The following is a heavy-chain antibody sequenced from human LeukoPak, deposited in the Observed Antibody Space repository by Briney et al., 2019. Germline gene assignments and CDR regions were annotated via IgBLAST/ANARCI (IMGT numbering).Heavy chain of an antibody. J-gene: IGHJ6*03. CDR3: AGASGQNYYYYMDV. V-gene: IGHV4-34*01. Sequence: SETLSLTCAVYGGSFSGYYWSWIRQPPGKGLEWIGEINHSGSTNYNPSLKSRVTISVHTSKNQFSLKLSSVTAADTAVYYCAGASGQNYYYYMDVWGKGTTVTISS. CDR2: INHSGST. D-gene: IGHD3-10*01. CDR1: GGSFSGYY.